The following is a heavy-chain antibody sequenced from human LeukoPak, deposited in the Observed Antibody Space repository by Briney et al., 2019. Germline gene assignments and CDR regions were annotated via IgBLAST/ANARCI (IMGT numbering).Heavy chain of an antibody. CDR1: GFTFDDYG. D-gene: IGHD3-22*01. CDR3: ARLGYYDSSGYSQFPFYYYYYMDV. Sequence: PGGSLRLSCAASGFTFDDYGMSWVRQAPGKGLEWVSGVNWNGGSTGYADSVKGRFTIPRDNAKNSLYLQMNSLRAEDTALYYCARLGYYDSSGYSQFPFYYYYYMDVWGKGTTVTVSS. J-gene: IGHJ6*03. V-gene: IGHV3-20*04. CDR2: VNWNGGST.